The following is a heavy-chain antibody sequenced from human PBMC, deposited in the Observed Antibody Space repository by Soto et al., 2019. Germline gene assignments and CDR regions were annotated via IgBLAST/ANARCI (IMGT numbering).Heavy chain of an antibody. CDR1: GFTFSSYS. J-gene: IGHJ3*02. D-gene: IGHD4-17*01. V-gene: IGHV3-48*01. Sequence: GGSLRLSCAASGFTFSSYSMNWVRQAPGKGLEWVSYISSSSSTIYYADPGKGRFTISRDKAKNSLYLQMNSLRAEDTAVYYCARVGLTTVTTGHAFDIWGQGTMVTVSS. CDR3: ARVGLTTVTTGHAFDI. CDR2: ISSSSSTI.